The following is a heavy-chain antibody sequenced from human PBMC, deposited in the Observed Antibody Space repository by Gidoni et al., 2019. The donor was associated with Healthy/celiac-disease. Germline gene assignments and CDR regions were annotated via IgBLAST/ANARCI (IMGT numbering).Heavy chain of an antibody. CDR3: AKAMIVDAYPDY. Sequence: QVQLVASGGGVVQPGRSLRLSCAASGFTFSSYGMHWVRQAPGKGLEWVAVISYDGSNKYYADSVKGRFTISRDNSKNTLYLQMNSLRAEDTAVYYCAKAMIVDAYPDYWGQGTLVTVSS. V-gene: IGHV3-30*18. CDR1: GFTFSSYG. J-gene: IGHJ4*02. D-gene: IGHD3-22*01. CDR2: ISYDGSNK.